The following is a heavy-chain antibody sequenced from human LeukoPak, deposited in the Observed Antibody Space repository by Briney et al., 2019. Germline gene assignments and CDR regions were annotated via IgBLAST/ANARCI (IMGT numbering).Heavy chain of an antibody. CDR3: ARDLYIVVVPAAEQRGWFDP. J-gene: IGHJ5*02. CDR1: GGPISSYY. CDR2: IYTSGST. D-gene: IGHD2-2*01. V-gene: IGHV4-4*07. Sequence: SETLSLTCTVSGGPISSYYWSWIRQPAGKGLEWIGRIYTSGSTNYNPSLKSRVTTSVDTSKNQFSLKLSSLSAADTAVYYCARDLYIVVVPAAEQRGWFDPWGQGTLVTVSS.